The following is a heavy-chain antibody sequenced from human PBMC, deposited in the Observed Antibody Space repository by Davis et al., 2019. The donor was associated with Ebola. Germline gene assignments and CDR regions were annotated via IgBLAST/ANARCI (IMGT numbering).Heavy chain of an antibody. J-gene: IGHJ6*04. Sequence: AASVKVSCKASGYTFTNYGITWVRQAPGQGLEWMGWINPHNGNTNYAQNVQGRVTMTTDTSTSTAYMEVGSLTSDDTAVFYCARADSGDYYYYYGMDVWGKGTTVTVSS. D-gene: IGHD2-21*02. CDR3: ARADSGDYYYYYGMDV. V-gene: IGHV1-18*04. CDR2: INPHNGNT. CDR1: GYTFTNYG.